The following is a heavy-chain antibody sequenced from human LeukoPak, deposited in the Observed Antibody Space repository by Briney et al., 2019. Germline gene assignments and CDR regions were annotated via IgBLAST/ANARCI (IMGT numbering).Heavy chain of an antibody. CDR1: GYTFTSYD. V-gene: IGHV1-18*01. CDR2: ISAYNGNT. Sequence: ASVKVSCKASGYTFTSYDISWVRQAPGQGLEWMGWISAYNGNTNYAQKLQGRVTTTTDTSTSTAYMELRSLRSDDTAVYYCARERPASAGRGMDVWGQGTTVTVSS. D-gene: IGHD6-13*01. CDR3: ARERPASAGRGMDV. J-gene: IGHJ6*02.